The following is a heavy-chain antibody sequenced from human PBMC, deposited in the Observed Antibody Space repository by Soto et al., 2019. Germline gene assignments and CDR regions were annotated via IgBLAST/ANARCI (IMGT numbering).Heavy chain of an antibody. J-gene: IGHJ5*02. CDR3: ARDVRGTYDFWSVDWFDP. CDR2: ISAYNGNT. V-gene: IGHV1-18*01. Sequence: QVQLVQSGAEVKKPGASVKVSCKASGYTFINYGISWVRQAPGQGLEWMGWISAYNGNTNYAQKLQGRVTMTTDNSTSTAYMELRSMRSDDTAVYYCARDVRGTYDFWSVDWFDPWGQGTLVTVSS. CDR1: GYTFINYG. D-gene: IGHD3-3*01.